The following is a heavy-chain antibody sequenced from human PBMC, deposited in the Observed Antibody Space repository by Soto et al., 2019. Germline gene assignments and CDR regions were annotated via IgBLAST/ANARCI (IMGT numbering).Heavy chain of an antibody. Sequence: SETLSLTCAVYGGSFSGYYWSWIRQPPGKGLEWIGEINHSGSTNYNPSLKSRVTISVDTSKNQFSLKLSSGTAADTAVYYCARGRGPYYYDSSGYFDYWGQGTLVTVSS. CDR1: GGSFSGYY. J-gene: IGHJ4*02. D-gene: IGHD3-22*01. CDR2: INHSGST. V-gene: IGHV4-34*01. CDR3: ARGRGPYYYDSSGYFDY.